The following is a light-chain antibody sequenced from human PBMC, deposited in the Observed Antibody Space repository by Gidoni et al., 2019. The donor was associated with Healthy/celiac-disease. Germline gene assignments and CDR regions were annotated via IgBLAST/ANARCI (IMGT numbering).Light chain of an antibody. Sequence: EIVLTQSQATLSLSPGERATLSCRASQSVSSYLAWYQQKPGQAPRLLIYDASNRATGIPARFSGSGSGTDFTLTISSLEPEDFAVYYCQQRSNWQLTFXGXTKVEIK. J-gene: IGKJ4*01. V-gene: IGKV3-11*01. CDR1: QSVSSY. CDR3: QQRSNWQLT. CDR2: DAS.